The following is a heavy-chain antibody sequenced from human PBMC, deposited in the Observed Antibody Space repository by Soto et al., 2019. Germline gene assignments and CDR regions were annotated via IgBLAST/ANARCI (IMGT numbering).Heavy chain of an antibody. CDR1: GFTFSSYG. J-gene: IGHJ4*02. V-gene: IGHV3-30*03. CDR3: AFHPVPYCGGDCTPVYFDY. D-gene: IGHD2-21*02. CDR2: ISYDGSNK. Sequence: GGSLRLSCAASGFTFSSYGMHWVRQAPGKGLEWVAVISYDGSNKYYADSVKGRFTISRDNSKNTLYLQMNSLRAEDTAVYYCAFHPVPYCGGDCTPVYFDYWGQGTLVTVSS.